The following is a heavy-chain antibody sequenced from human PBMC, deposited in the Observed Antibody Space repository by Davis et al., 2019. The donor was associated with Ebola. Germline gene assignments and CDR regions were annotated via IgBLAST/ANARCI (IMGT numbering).Heavy chain of an antibody. CDR1: GFTFSFYA. D-gene: IGHD2-2*02. CDR3: ARGGDIVVVPAAIGGDYYGMDV. V-gene: IGHV3-23*05. Sequence: GESLKISCAASGFTFSFYAMSWVRQAPGTGLEWVSGIGSSGGHIHYADSVKGRFTISRDNSKSTLYLQMNSLRAEDTAVYYCARGGDIVVVPAAIGGDYYGMDVWGKGTTVTVSS. J-gene: IGHJ6*04. CDR2: IGSSGGHI.